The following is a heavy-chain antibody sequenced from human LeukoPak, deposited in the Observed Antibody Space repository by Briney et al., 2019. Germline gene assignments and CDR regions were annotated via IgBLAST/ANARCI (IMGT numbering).Heavy chain of an antibody. CDR3: ARETSQKGAHYMDV. Sequence: AETLSLTCTVSGGSISSYYWSWIRQPPGKGLEWIGYIYYSGSTNYNPSLKSRVTISVDTSKNQFSLKLSSVTAADTAVYYCARETSQKGAHYMDVWGKGTTVTISS. V-gene: IGHV4-59*01. D-gene: IGHD3-16*01. CDR1: GGSISSYY. CDR2: IYYSGST. J-gene: IGHJ6*03.